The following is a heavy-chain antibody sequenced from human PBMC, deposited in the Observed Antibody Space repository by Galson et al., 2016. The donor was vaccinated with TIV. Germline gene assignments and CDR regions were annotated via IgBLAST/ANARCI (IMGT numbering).Heavy chain of an antibody. CDR2: IIPIIGMT. CDR3: ARAGVGAARDGGDY. Sequence: SVKVSCKASGSIFSSYTIFWVRQAPGQGLEWMGRIIPIIGMTNYAQKFQGRVTITADTSTNTAYMELGSLRSEDTAIYYCARAGVGAARDGGDYWGQGTLVIVSS. J-gene: IGHJ4*02. D-gene: IGHD6-6*01. V-gene: IGHV1-69*02. CDR1: GSIFSSYT.